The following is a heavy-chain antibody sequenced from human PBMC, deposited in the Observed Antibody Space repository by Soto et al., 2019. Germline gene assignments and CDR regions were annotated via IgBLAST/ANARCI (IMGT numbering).Heavy chain of an antibody. CDR1: GFTFNIYG. Sequence: GGALRLSCAASGFTFNIYGMHWVRQAPDKGLEWVALISYDGSNQYYADSVKGRFTISRDNSKNTLFLQMNSLRADDTAVYYCAKDQASGQGSFDSWGQGTLVTVSS. CDR3: AKDQASGQGSFDS. CDR2: ISYDGSNQ. J-gene: IGHJ4*02. V-gene: IGHV3-30*18.